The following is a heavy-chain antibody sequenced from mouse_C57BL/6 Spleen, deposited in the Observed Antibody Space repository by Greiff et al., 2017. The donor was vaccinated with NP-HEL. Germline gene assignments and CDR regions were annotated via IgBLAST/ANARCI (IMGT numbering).Heavy chain of an antibody. V-gene: IGHV5-17*01. Sequence: EVQVVESGGGLVKPGGSLKLSCAASGFTFSDYGMHWVRQAPEKGLEWVAYISSGSSTIYYADTVKGRFTISRDNAKNTLFLQMTSLRSEDTAMYYCARDDSPMDYWGQGTSVTVSS. CDR2: ISSGSSTI. D-gene: IGHD2-13*01. J-gene: IGHJ4*01. CDR3: ARDDSPMDY. CDR1: GFTFSDYG.